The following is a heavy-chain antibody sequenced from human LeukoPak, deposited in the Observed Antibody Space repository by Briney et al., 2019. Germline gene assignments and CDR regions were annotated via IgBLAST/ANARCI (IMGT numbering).Heavy chain of an antibody. Sequence: SETLSLTCTVSGGSISSYYWNWIRQPAGKGLEWIGRMSTSGRTDYNPSLRSRLTISVDRSKNQFSLEVRSVTAADTAVYYCARGFSLTRQLAAAFDIWGQGTMVTVSS. D-gene: IGHD6-13*01. CDR2: MSTSGRT. V-gene: IGHV4-4*07. J-gene: IGHJ3*02. CDR1: GGSISSYY. CDR3: ARGFSLTRQLAAAFDI.